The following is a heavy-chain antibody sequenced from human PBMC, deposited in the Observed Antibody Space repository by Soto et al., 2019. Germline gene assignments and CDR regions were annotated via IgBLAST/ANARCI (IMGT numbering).Heavy chain of an antibody. CDR3: AKDSRHYTPDYGSGSYYNFRWRY. V-gene: IGHV3-30*18. J-gene: IGHJ4*02. CDR2: IAYDGSKK. CDR1: GFTFSSYG. D-gene: IGHD3-10*01. Sequence: QVQLVESGGGVVQPGRSLRLSCAASGFTFSSYGMHWVRQAPGKGLEWVAVIAYDGSKKYYADSVKGRFTISSDNSKNMMYQQMNSLRAEDTAVYYCAKDSRHYTPDYGSGSYYNFRWRYWGQGTLVTVSS.